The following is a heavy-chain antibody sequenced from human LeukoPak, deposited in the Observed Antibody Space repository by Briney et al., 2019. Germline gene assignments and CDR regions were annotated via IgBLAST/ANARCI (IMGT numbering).Heavy chain of an antibody. CDR1: GFTFSYYG. CDR3: AKAPAALG. V-gene: IGHV3-30*18. J-gene: IGHJ3*01. CDR2: ISDDGSNK. D-gene: IGHD6-13*01. Sequence: GGSLRLSYAASGFTFSYYGMHWVRQAPGKGLEWVALISDDGSNKYHSDSVKGRFTISRDNSEKMLYLQMNSLRAEDTAVYYCAKAPAALGWGQGTMVTVSS.